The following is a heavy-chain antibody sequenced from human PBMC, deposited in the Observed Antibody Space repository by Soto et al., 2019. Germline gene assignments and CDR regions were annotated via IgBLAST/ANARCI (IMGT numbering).Heavy chain of an antibody. CDR1: GFTFSSYW. J-gene: IGHJ4*02. CDR2: INSDGSST. CDR3: ARETPDYYGSGDYFDY. Sequence: GGSLRLSCAASGFTFSSYWMHWVRQAPGKGLVWVSRINSDGSSTSYADSVKGRFTISRDNAKNTLYLQMNSLRAEDTAVYYCARETPDYYGSGDYFDYWGQGTLVTVSS. D-gene: IGHD3-10*01. V-gene: IGHV3-74*01.